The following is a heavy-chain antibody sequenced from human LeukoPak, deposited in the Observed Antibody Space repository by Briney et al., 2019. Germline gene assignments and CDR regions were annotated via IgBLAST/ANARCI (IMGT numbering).Heavy chain of an antibody. CDR3: ARAGGVTTAPLDLDI. CDR1: GGSISNYY. CDR2: IHYSGNT. V-gene: IGHV4-59*01. J-gene: IGHJ2*01. D-gene: IGHD4-17*01. Sequence: SETLSLTCTVSGGSISNYYWGWIRQPPGKGLEWVGHIHYSGNTDYNPSLKSRVSISLDVSKNQFSLKLNSVTAADTAVYYCARAGGVTTAPLDLDIWGRGTLVTVS.